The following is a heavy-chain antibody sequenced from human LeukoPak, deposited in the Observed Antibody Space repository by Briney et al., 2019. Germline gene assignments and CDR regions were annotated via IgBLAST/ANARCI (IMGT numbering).Heavy chain of an antibody. CDR1: GGSISSGGYY. J-gene: IGHJ6*03. CDR3: ARHPGAITIFGVVSPKGYYYMDV. CDR2: IYYSGST. D-gene: IGHD3-3*01. V-gene: IGHV4-39*01. Sequence: SETLSLTCTVSGGSISSGGYYWGWIRQPPGKGLEWIGSIYYSGSTYYNPSLKSRVTISVDTSKNQFSLKLSSVTAADTAVYYCARHPGAITIFGVVSPKGYYYMDVWGKGTTVTVSS.